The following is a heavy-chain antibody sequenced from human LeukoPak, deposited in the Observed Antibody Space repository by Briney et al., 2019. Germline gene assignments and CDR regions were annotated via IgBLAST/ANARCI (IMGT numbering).Heavy chain of an antibody. D-gene: IGHD1-26*01. CDR1: GFTFSSYA. J-gene: IGHJ6*02. CDR2: ISGSGGST. CDR3: AKDGEWVPGYYYGMGV. V-gene: IGHV3-23*01. Sequence: GSLRLSCAASGFTFSSYAMSWVRQAPGKGLEWVSAISGSGGSTYYADSVKGRFTISRDNSKNTLYLQMNSLRAEDTAVYYCAKDGEWVPGYYYGMGVWGQGTTVTVSS.